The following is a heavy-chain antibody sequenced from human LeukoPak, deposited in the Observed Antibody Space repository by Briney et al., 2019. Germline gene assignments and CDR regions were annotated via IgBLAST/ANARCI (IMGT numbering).Heavy chain of an antibody. CDR1: GYTFTSYA. Sequence: ASVKVSCKASGYTFTSYAMNWVRQAPGQGLEWMGWINTNTGNPTYAQGFTGRFVFSLDTSVSTAYLQISSLKAEDTAVYYCASVWLGFDWSQGPVAFDIWGQGTMVTVSS. CDR3: ASVWLGFDWSQGPVAFDI. D-gene: IGHD3-9*01. J-gene: IGHJ3*02. V-gene: IGHV7-4-1*02. CDR2: INTNTGNP.